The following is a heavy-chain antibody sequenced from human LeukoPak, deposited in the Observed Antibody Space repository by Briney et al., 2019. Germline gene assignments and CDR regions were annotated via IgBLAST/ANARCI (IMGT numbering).Heavy chain of an antibody. CDR3: ARDNDYSNYFEGFLDSFDH. J-gene: IGHJ4*02. CDR1: GYTFTSYG. D-gene: IGHD4-11*01. Sequence: GASVKVSCKASGYTFTSYGISWVRQAPGQGLEWMGWISAYNGNTNYAQKLQGRVTMTTDTSTSTAYMELRSLRSDDTAVYYCARDNDYSNYFEGFLDSFDHWGQGTLVTVSS. V-gene: IGHV1-18*01. CDR2: ISAYNGNT.